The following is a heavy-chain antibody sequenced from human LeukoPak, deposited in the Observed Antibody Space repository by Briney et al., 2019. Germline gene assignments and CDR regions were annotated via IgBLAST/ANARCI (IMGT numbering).Heavy chain of an antibody. CDR1: GYTFTGYY. V-gene: IGHV1-2*02. CDR3: ARDAGYCTGGSCWYFDH. CDR2: INPQSGGT. J-gene: IGHJ4*02. Sequence: ASVKVSCKASGYTFTGYYMHWVRQAPGQGLEWMGWINPQSGGTNYAQNFQGRVTMTGDTSISTVYMEVSRLRSDDTAVYYCARDAGYCTGGSCWYFDHWGQGTLVTVSS. D-gene: IGHD2-15*01.